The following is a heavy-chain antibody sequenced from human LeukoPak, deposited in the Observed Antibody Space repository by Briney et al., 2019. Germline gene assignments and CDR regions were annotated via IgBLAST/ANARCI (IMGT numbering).Heavy chain of an antibody. CDR1: GYTFTDYY. D-gene: IGHD3-22*01. Sequence: ASVKVSCKSSGYTFTDYYVQWVRQAPGQGLECVGWVNPNSGDTKSAQKFQGRVTLTRDTSIATAYMELTSLTSDDAAVYYCARDPYYSDSGGHSLDYWGQGTRVTVSS. CDR2: VNPNSGDT. CDR3: ARDPYYSDSGGHSLDY. J-gene: IGHJ4*02. V-gene: IGHV1-2*02.